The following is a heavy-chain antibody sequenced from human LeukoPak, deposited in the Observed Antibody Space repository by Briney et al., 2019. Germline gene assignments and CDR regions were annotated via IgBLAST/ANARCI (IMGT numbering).Heavy chain of an antibody. V-gene: IGHV3-74*01. CDR3: ARLRQRGYCSSTNCELDY. CDR1: GFIFSSYW. CDR2: MNGDGSST. J-gene: IGHJ4*02. D-gene: IGHD2-2*01. Sequence: GGSLRLSCVASGFIFSSYWMHWVRQAPGKGLVWVSRMNGDGSSTSYADSVKGRFTISRDNAKNTLYLQMNSLRAEDTAVYYCARLRQRGYCSSTNCELDYWGQGTLVTVSS.